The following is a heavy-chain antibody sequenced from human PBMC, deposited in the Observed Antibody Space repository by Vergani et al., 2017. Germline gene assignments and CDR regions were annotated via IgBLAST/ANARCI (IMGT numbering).Heavy chain of an antibody. V-gene: IGHV3-9*01. J-gene: IGHJ4*02. CDR2: ISWNSGSI. D-gene: IGHD5-24*01. CDR1: GFTFDDYA. CDR3: AKDISVEMATPSSTFDY. Sequence: EVQLVESGGGLVQPGGSLRLSCAASGFTFDDYAMHWVRQAPGKGLEWVSGISWNSGSIGYADSVKGRFTISRDNAKNSLYLQMNSLRAEDTALYYCAKDISVEMATPSSTFDYWGQGTLVTVSS.